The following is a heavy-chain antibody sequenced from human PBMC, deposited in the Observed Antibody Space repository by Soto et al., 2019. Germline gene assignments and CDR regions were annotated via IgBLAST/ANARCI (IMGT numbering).Heavy chain of an antibody. V-gene: IGHV1-18*01. J-gene: IGHJ6*02. CDR1: GYIFVNYG. Sequence: QVQLVQSGDEVRKPGSSVKVSCKASGYIFVNYGIAWVRQAPGQGLEWMGWISPDSRNTHYARKLQGRLTMTTDASASTAYMDLGSLTSDDTAVYYCAMVDNCVTPTPPDGWGEGTTVTVS. D-gene: IGHD5-12*01. CDR2: ISPDSRNT. CDR3: AMVDNCVTPTPPDG.